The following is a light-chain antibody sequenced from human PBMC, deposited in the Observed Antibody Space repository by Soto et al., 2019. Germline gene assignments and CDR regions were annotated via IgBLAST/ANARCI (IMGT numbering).Light chain of an antibody. CDR1: MGHSSYD. CDR2: RNSDGSH. V-gene: IGLV4-69*01. Sequence: QSVLTQSPAASASMGAAVKLTCTLSMGHSSYDIEWQRQRPEKGPRYLMKRNSDGSHSKGDGIPDRFSGSSSGAELYLTISSLQSEDEADYYCQTWGTGMVFGGGTTVPVL. J-gene: IGLJ2*01. CDR3: QTWGTGMV.